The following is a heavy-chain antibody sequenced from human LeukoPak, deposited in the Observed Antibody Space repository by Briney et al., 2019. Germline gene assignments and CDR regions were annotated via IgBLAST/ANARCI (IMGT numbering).Heavy chain of an antibody. CDR3: ARSVDSSDY. CDR2: IYYSGTT. V-gene: IGHV4-39*01. J-gene: IGHJ4*02. CDR1: GGSISRSSYY. Sequence: PSETLSLTCSVSGGSISRSSYYWGWIPQPQGKGLQWIGSIYYSGTTYYTPSLKIRVTISIDTSKNQLSLKLSAVAAADPAVYYCARSVDSSDYWGQGTLVTVSS. D-gene: IGHD5-12*01.